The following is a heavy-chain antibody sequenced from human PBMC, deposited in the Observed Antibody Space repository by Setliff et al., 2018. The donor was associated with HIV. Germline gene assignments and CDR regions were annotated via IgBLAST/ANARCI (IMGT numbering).Heavy chain of an antibody. CDR2: IISSGGTS. D-gene: IGHD3-10*01. Sequence: GSLRLSCAASGFTFSSYAMSWVRQAPGKGLEWVSAIISSGGTSYYADSVKGRFTISRDNSKNTLYLQMNSLRAEDTAVYYCAKKTAAYTSGSWLHYWGQGTLVTVSS. V-gene: IGHV3-23*01. J-gene: IGHJ4*02. CDR1: GFTFSSYA. CDR3: AKKTAAYTSGSWLHY.